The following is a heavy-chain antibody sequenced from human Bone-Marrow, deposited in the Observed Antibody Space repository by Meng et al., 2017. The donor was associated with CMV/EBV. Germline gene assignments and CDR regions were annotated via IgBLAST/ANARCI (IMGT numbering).Heavy chain of an antibody. J-gene: IGHJ4*02. CDR1: GFTFSSYS. CDR3: ARDRSGYYSALDY. D-gene: IGHD3-22*01. CDR2: ISSSSSYI. Sequence: GESLKIACAASGFTFSSYSMNWVRQAQGKGLEWVSSISSSSSYIYYADSVKGRFTISRDNAKNSLYLQMNSLRAEDTAVYYCARDRSGYYSALDYWGQGTLVTVSS. V-gene: IGHV3-21*01.